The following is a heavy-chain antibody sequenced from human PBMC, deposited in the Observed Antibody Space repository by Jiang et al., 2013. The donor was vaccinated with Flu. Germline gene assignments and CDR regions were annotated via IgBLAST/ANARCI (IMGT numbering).Heavy chain of an antibody. Sequence: GLVKPSETLSLTCTVSGGSISSSSYYWGWIRQPPGKGLEWMGGIYYSGSTYYNPSLKSRVTISVDTSKNQFSLKLSSVTAADTAVYYCARVRPVVGGGGTNYFDYWGQGTLVAVSS. CDR3: ARVRPVVGGGGTNYFDY. CDR1: GGSISSSSYY. J-gene: IGHJ4*02. CDR2: IYYSGST. V-gene: IGHV4-39*07. D-gene: IGHD1-26*01.